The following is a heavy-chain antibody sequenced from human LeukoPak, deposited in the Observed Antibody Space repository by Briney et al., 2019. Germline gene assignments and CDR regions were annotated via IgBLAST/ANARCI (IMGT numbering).Heavy chain of an antibody. Sequence: GGSLRLSCVASGPTLSDSDMSWIRQAPGKGLEWVGRIKSKTDGGTTDYAAPVKGRFTISRDDSKNTLYLQMNSLKTEDTAVYYCTRRGYSYGYFYYYYYMDVWGKGTTVTVSS. V-gene: IGHV3-15*01. D-gene: IGHD5-18*01. CDR1: GPTLSDSD. CDR2: IKSKTDGGTT. CDR3: TRRGYSYGYFYYYYYMDV. J-gene: IGHJ6*03.